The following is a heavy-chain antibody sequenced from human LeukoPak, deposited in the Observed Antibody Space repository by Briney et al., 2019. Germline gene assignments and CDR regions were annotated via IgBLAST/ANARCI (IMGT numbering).Heavy chain of an antibody. CDR1: GFTFSSYA. CDR3: AKGFLRGYPYYMDV. V-gene: IGHV3-23*01. D-gene: IGHD3-22*01. CDR2: ISGSGGSI. Sequence: GGSLRLSCAASGFTFSSYAMSWVRQAPGKGLEWVSAISGSGGSIYYADSVKGRFTISRDNSKNTLYLQMNSLRAEDTAVYYCAKGFLRGYPYYMDVWGKGTTVTVSS. J-gene: IGHJ6*03.